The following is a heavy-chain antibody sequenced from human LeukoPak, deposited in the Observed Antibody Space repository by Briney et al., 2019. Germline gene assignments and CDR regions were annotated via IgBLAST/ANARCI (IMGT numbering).Heavy chain of an antibody. J-gene: IGHJ4*02. D-gene: IGHD4-17*01. CDR1: GGSISSSSHY. CDR2: IYYSGST. V-gene: IGHV4-39*01. Sequence: SETLSLTCTVSGGSISSSSHYWGWIRQPPGKGLEWIGSIYYSGSTHYNPSLKSRVTISVDTSKNQFSLKLSSVTAADTAIYYCARQYGYAYGYFDYWGQGTPVTVSS. CDR3: ARQYGYAYGYFDY.